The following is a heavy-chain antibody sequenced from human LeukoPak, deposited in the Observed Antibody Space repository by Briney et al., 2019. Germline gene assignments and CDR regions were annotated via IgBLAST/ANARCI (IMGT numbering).Heavy chain of an antibody. J-gene: IGHJ4*02. CDR2: INWNGGST. V-gene: IGHV3-20*04. D-gene: IGHD4-23*01. Sequence: GGSLRLSCAASGFTFDDYGMTWVRQAPGKGLEWVSGINWNGGSTGYADSVKGRFTISRDNAKNSLYLQMNSLRAEDTAVYYCARVSRWYYFDYWGQGTLVTVSS. CDR1: GFTFDDYG. CDR3: ARVSRWYYFDY.